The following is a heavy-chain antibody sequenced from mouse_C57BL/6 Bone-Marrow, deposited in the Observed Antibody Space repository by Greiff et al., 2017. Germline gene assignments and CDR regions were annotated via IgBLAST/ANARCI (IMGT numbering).Heavy chain of an antibody. CDR2: IHPNSGST. CDR1: GYTFTSYW. J-gene: IGHJ1*03. Sequence: VQLQQPGAELVKPGASVKLSCKASGYTFTSYWMHWVKQRPGQGLEWIGMIHPNSGSTNYNEKFKSKATLTVDKSSSTAYMQISSLTSEDSAVYYCANDYDGVWYFDVWGTGTTVTVSS. V-gene: IGHV1-64*01. CDR3: ANDYDGVWYFDV. D-gene: IGHD2-4*01.